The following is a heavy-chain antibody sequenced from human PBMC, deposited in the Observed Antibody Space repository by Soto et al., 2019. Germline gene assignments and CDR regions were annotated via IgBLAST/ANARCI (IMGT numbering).Heavy chain of an antibody. J-gene: IGHJ4*02. D-gene: IGHD2-2*01. CDR3: AKLPTQLTSYYFDY. V-gene: IGHV3-30*18. CDR1: GFTLSSYG. CDR2: ISYDGSNK. Sequence: GGSLRLSCAASGFTLSSYGMHWVRQAPGKGLEWVAVISYDGSNKYYADSVKGRFTISRDNSKNTLYLQMNSLRAEDTAVYYCAKLPTQLTSYYFDYWGQGTLVTVSS.